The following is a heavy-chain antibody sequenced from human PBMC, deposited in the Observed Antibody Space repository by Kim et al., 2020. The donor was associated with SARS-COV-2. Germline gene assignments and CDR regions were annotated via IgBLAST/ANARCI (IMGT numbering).Heavy chain of an antibody. J-gene: IGHJ4*01. CDR3: ARGEYSSSWYGRRYYFDS. D-gene: IGHD6-13*01. CDR1: GGSFSGYY. CDR2: INHSGST. V-gene: IGHV4-34*01. Sequence: SETLSLTCAVYGGSFSGYYWSWIRQPPGKGLEWIGEINHSGSTNYNPSLKSRVTISVDTSKNQFSLKLSSVTAADTAVYYCARGEYSSSWYGRRYYFDS.